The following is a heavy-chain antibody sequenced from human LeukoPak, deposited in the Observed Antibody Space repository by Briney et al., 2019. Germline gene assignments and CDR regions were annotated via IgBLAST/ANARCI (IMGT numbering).Heavy chain of an antibody. CDR1: GFTFSSYN. CDR2: ITSGSSYI. J-gene: IGHJ3*02. V-gene: IGHV3-21*01. Sequence: GGSLRLSCAASGFTFSSYNMNWVRQAPGKGLEWVSSITSGSSYIYYADSVKGRFTISRDNAKNSLYLQMNSLRAEDTAVYYCARDIRHGAFDIWGQGTMVTVSS. CDR3: ARDIRHGAFDI.